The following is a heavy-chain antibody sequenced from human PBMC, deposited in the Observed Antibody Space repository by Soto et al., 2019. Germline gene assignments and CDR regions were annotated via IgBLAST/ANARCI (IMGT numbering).Heavy chain of an antibody. CDR3: ARETMTGVGYFDY. CDR1: GFSFSSDA. CDR2: ISNNGGRT. J-gene: IGHJ4*02. D-gene: IGHD3-22*01. V-gene: IGHV3-64*01. Sequence: GGSLRLSCAGSGFSFSSDAMHWVRQAPGKGLEYVSGISNNGGRTYYANSVKGRFTISRDNSKNTLYLQMGSLRAEDMAVYYCARETMTGVGYFDYWGQGTLVTVSS.